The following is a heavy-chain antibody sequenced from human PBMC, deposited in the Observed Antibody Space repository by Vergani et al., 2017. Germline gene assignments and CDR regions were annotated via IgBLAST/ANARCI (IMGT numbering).Heavy chain of an antibody. CDR3: ARGDYGGNYSYYYYYYMDV. V-gene: IGHV4-34*01. J-gene: IGHJ6*03. D-gene: IGHD4-23*01. CDR1: GGSFSGYY. Sequence: QVQLQQWGAGLLKPSETLSLTCAVYGGSFSGYYWSWIRQPPGKGLEWIGEINHSGSTNYNPSLKSRVTISVDTSKNQFSLKLSSVTAADTAVYYFARGDYGGNYSYYYYYYMDVWGKGTTVTVSS. CDR2: INHSGST.